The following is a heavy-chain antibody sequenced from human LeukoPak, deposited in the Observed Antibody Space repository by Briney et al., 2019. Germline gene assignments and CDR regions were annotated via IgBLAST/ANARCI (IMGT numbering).Heavy chain of an antibody. D-gene: IGHD3-10*02. J-gene: IGHJ6*04. CDR3: AELGITMIGGV. CDR2: ISSSGSTI. V-gene: IGHV3-48*04. Sequence: GGSLRLSCAASGFTFSSYFMNWVRQAPGKGLEWVSYISSSGSTIYYADSVKGRFTISRDNAKNSLYLQMNSLRAEDTAVYYCAELGITMIGGVWGKGTTVTISS. CDR1: GFTFSSYF.